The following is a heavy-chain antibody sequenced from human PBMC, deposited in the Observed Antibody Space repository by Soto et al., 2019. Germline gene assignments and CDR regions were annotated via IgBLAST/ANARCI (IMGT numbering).Heavy chain of an antibody. CDR1: GYTFTSYG. CDR2: ISAHNGNT. CDR3: ARGRYGDY. D-gene: IGHD1-1*01. J-gene: IGHJ4*02. Sequence: QVHLVQSGAEVKKPGASVKVSCKASGYTFTSYGITWVRQAPGQGLERMGWISAHNGNTDYAQKLQGRVIVTRDTSTSTAYMELRSLISVDTVVYYCARGRYGDYWGQGALVTVSS. V-gene: IGHV1-18*01.